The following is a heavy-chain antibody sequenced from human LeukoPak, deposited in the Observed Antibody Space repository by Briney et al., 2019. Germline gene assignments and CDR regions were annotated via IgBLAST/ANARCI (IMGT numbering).Heavy chain of an antibody. D-gene: IGHD3-10*01. V-gene: IGHV3-23*01. CDR3: TTDNNGSG. Sequence: GGSLRLSCAASGFTFTNYAMSWVRQAPGKGLEWVSTISDSGGSTYYADSVKGRFTISRDNSKNTLYLQMNSLRAEDTAVYYCTTDNNGSGWGQGTLVTVSS. CDR2: ISDSGGST. J-gene: IGHJ4*02. CDR1: GFTFTNYA.